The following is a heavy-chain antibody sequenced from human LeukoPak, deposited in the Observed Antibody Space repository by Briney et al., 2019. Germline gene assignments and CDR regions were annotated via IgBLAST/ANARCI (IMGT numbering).Heavy chain of an antibody. CDR3: AKDSSSSWYDAFDI. CDR2: ISWNSGSI. J-gene: IGHJ3*02. D-gene: IGHD6-13*01. V-gene: IGHV3-9*01. Sequence: SLRLPRAASGFTFDDYAMHWVRQAPGKGLEWVSGISWNSGSIGYADSVKGRFTISRDNAKNSLYLQMNSLRAEDTALYYCAKDSSSSWYDAFDIWGQGTMVTVSS. CDR1: GFTFDDYA.